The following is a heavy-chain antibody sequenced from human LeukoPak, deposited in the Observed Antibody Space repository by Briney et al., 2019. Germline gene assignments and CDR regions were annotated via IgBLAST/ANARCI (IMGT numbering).Heavy chain of an antibody. V-gene: IGHV1-2*02. Sequence: ASVKVSCKASGYTFTGYYMHWVRQAPGQGLEWMGWINPNSGGTNYAQKFQGRVTMTRDTAIRTAYMELSRLRSDDTAGYYCAAEHYDFWSGYYRDYWGQGTLVTVSS. CDR2: INPNSGGT. D-gene: IGHD3-3*01. CDR1: GYTFTGYY. CDR3: AAEHYDFWSGYYRDY. J-gene: IGHJ4*02.